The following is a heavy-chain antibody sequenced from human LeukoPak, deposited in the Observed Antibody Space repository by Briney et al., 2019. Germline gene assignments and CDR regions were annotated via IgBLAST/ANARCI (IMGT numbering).Heavy chain of an antibody. J-gene: IGHJ3*02. Sequence: GGSLRLSCAASGFTFSSYGIHWVRQAPGKGLEWVAVISYDGSNEYYVDSVKGRFTISRDNSKNTLNLQMSSLRAEDTAVYYCAKMRTPTAHSGDAFDIWGQGTMVTVSS. CDR1: GFTFSSYG. CDR3: AKMRTPTAHSGDAFDI. CDR2: ISYDGSNE. V-gene: IGHV3-30*18. D-gene: IGHD4-17*01.